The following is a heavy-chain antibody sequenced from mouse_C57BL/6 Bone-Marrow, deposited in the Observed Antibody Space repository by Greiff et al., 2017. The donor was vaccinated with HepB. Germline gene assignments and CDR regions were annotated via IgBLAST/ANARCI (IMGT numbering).Heavy chain of an antibody. CDR3: ARDYGSPYYYAMDY. J-gene: IGHJ4*01. Sequence: EVKVVESGGGLVKPGGSLKLSCAASGFTFSSYAMSWVRQTPEKRLEWVATISDGGSYTYYPDNVKGRFTISRDNAKNNLYLQMSHLKSEDTAMYYCARDYGSPYYYAMDYWGQGTSVTVSS. CDR1: GFTFSSYA. D-gene: IGHD1-1*01. V-gene: IGHV5-4*01. CDR2: ISDGGSYT.